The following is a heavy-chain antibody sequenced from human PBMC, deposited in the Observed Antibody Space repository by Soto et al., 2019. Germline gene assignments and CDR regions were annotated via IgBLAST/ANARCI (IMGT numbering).Heavy chain of an antibody. CDR2: INHSGTT. J-gene: IGHJ4*02. D-gene: IGHD3-16*01. CDR1: GGSFSGYT. CDR3: ARGSDYTSSFDY. Sequence: QVQLQQWGAGLLKPSETLSLTCAVYGGSFSGYTWIWIRQPPGKGLEWIGEINHSGTTNHNPSIKSRVIISVDTTKKQFSLRLTSVPAADTAVYYCARGSDYTSSFDYWGQGTLVTVSS. V-gene: IGHV4-34*01.